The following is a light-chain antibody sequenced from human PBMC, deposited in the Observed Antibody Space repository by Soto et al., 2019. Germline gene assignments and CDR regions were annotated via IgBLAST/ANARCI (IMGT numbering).Light chain of an antibody. V-gene: IGLV2-14*01. J-gene: IGLJ3*02. CDR3: SSFTTSSTWV. CDR1: SSDVGGYNY. CDR2: DVT. Sequence: QSALTQPASVSGSPGQSITISCTGTSSDVGGYNYVSWYQQYPGKAPKLMIYDVTTRPSGVSSRFSGSKSGNTASLTISGLQAEDEADYYCSSFTTSSTWVFGAGTKLTAL.